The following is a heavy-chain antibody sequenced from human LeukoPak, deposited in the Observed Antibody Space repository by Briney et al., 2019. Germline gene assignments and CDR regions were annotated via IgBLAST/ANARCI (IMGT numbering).Heavy chain of an antibody. V-gene: IGHV4-34*01. Sequence: SETLSLTCAVYGGSFSGYYWSWIRQPPGKGLEWIGEINHSGSTNYNPSLKSRVTISVDTSKNQFSLKLSSVTAADTAVYYCARGRYFQHWGQGTLVAVSS. CDR2: INHSGST. CDR3: ARGRYFQH. J-gene: IGHJ1*01. CDR1: GGSFSGYY.